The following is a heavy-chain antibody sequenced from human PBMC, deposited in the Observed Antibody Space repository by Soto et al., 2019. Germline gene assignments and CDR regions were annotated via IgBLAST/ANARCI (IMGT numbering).Heavy chain of an antibody. CDR3: ARSGLWFGELVYYYYYGMDV. J-gene: IGHJ6*02. Sequence: SETLSLTCTISGGSISSYYWSWIRQPPGKGLEWIGYIYYSGSTNYNPSLKSRVTISVDTSKNQFSLKLSSVTAADTAVYYCARSGLWFGELVYYYYYGMDVWGQGTTVTVSS. V-gene: IGHV4-59*01. D-gene: IGHD3-10*01. CDR2: IYYSGST. CDR1: GGSISSYY.